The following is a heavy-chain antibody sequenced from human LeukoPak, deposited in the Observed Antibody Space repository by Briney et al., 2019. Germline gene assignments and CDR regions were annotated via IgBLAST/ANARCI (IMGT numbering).Heavy chain of an antibody. Sequence: ASVKVSCKASGGTFSSYADSWVRQAPGQGLEWMGGIIPIFGTANYAQKFQGRVTITADESTSTAYMELSSLRSEDTAVYYCARRETTGVHYYYYGMDVWGQGTTVTVSS. CDR2: IIPIFGTA. CDR3: ARRETTGVHYYYYGMDV. V-gene: IGHV1-69*13. D-gene: IGHD4-11*01. CDR1: GGTFSSYA. J-gene: IGHJ6*02.